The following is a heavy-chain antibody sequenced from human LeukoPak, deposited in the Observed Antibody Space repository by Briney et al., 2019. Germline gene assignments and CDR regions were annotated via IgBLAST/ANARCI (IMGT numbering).Heavy chain of an antibody. CDR2: ISGSGSTI. J-gene: IGHJ4*02. V-gene: IGHV3-48*03. Sequence: GGSLRLSCAASGFTFSSYEMNWVRQAPGKGLEWVSYISGSGSTIFYADSVKGRLTISRDNAKNSLYLRMNSLRVEDTAVYYCAREYPDNGDGWGYWGQGTLVTVSS. CDR1: GFTFSSYE. D-gene: IGHD1-1*01. CDR3: AREYPDNGDGWGY.